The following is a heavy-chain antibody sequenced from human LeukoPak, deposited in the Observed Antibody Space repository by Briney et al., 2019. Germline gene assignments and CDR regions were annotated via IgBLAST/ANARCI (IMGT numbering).Heavy chain of an antibody. CDR2: IKQDGSEK. J-gene: IGHJ6*03. V-gene: IGHV3-7*03. D-gene: IGHD3-3*01. CDR1: GFTFSSYW. CDR3: AKYVLRFLEPGLNYYMDV. Sequence: GGSLRLSCAASGFTFSSYWMSWVRQAPGKGLEWVANIKQDGSEKYYVDSVKGRFTISRDNAKNSLYLQMNSLRAEDTAVYYCAKYVLRFLEPGLNYYMDVWGKGTTVTVSS.